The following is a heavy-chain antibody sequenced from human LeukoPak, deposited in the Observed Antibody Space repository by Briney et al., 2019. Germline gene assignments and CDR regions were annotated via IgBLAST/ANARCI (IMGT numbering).Heavy chain of an antibody. D-gene: IGHD4-17*01. CDR2: ISSSGSTI. J-gene: IGHJ4*02. CDR1: GGSISNYY. CDR3: ARTTVTTNAFDY. V-gene: IGHV3-11*04. Sequence: LSLTCTVSGGSISNYYWSWIRQPPGKGLEWVSYISSSGSTIYYADSVKGRFTISRDNAKNSLCLQMNSLRAEDTAVYYCARTTVTTNAFDYWGPGTLVTVSS.